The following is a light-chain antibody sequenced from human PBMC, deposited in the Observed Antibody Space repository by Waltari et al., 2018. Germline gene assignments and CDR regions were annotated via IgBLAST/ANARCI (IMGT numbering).Light chain of an antibody. V-gene: IGLV4-69*01. J-gene: IGLJ3*02. Sequence: LVLTQSPSASAPLGASVKLTCTLRSGHSSHIIAWHQQQPEKGPRYLMKVNSDGSHSKGDEIPDRFSGSSSGAERYLTISSLQSEDEADYYCQTGGHGTWVFGGGTKLTVL. CDR1: SGHSSHI. CDR3: QTGGHGTWV. CDR2: VNSDGSH.